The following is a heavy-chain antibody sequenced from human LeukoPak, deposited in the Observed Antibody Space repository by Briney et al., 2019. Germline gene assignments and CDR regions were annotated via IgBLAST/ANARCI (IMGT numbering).Heavy chain of an antibody. V-gene: IGHV3-30*03. Sequence: GGSLRLSCAASGFTFSSYGMHWVRQAPGKGLEWVAVISYDGSNKYYADSVKGRFTISRDNSKNTLYLQMNSLRAEDTAVYYCAIGAFYGLNAFDIWGQGTMVTVSS. CDR3: AIGAFYGLNAFDI. J-gene: IGHJ3*02. CDR1: GFTFSSYG. D-gene: IGHD2/OR15-2a*01. CDR2: ISYDGSNK.